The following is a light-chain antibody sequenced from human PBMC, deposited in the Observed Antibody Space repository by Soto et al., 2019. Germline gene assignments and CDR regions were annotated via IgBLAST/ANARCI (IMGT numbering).Light chain of an antibody. CDR3: QQYHNWPIT. CDR2: DAS. Sequence: DIVMTESPATLSVSPGERATLSCRASQSVSSNLAWHQQKPGQAPRIPMYDASTRATGISARFSGSGSGTEFTLTISSLQSEDFAVYYCQQYHNWPITFGQGTRLEIK. J-gene: IGKJ5*01. V-gene: IGKV3-15*01. CDR1: QSVSSN.